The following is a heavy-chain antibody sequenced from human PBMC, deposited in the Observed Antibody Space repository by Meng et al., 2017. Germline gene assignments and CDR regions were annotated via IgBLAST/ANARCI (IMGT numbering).Heavy chain of an antibody. V-gene: IGHV1-18*01. D-gene: IGHD2-21*02. CDR1: GYTFSSYG. CDR3: ARAPIFSGGDCSH. Sequence: QVRRVQSGGEVKKPGASVTVSCKASGYTFSSYGISWVRQAPGQGLEWMGWISGYNGQTKYAQKFQGRVTMTTDTPTSTAYMELRSLRSDDTAVYYCARAPIFSGGDCSHWGQGTLVTVSS. J-gene: IGHJ4*02. CDR2: ISGYNGQT.